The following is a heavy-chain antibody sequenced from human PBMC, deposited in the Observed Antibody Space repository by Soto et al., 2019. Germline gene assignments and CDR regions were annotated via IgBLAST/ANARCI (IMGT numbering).Heavy chain of an antibody. CDR2: ISGSGGST. Sequence: GGSLRLSCAASGFTFSSYAMSWVRQAPGKGLEWVSAISGSGGSTYYADSVKGRFTISRDNSKNTLYLQMNSLRAEDTAVYYCAKELPGIAAAGSQGYFDLWGRGTLVTVSS. D-gene: IGHD6-13*01. V-gene: IGHV3-23*01. CDR1: GFTFSSYA. CDR3: AKELPGIAAAGSQGYFDL. J-gene: IGHJ2*01.